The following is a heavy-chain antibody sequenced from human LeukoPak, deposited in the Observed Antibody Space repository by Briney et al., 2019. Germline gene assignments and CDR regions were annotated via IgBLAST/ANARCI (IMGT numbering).Heavy chain of an antibody. D-gene: IGHD2-2*01. CDR2: RNPADSDT. V-gene: IGHV5-51*01. Sequence: GESLKISCKGSGYTFTTYWIGWVRQMPGKGLEWIGLRNPADSDTRYSPSFQGQVTISIDKSISTAYLEWSSLKASDTAMYYCARHVSSSRVAYDVWGQGTMVTVSS. CDR3: ARHVSSSRVAYDV. CDR1: GYTFTTYW. J-gene: IGHJ3*01.